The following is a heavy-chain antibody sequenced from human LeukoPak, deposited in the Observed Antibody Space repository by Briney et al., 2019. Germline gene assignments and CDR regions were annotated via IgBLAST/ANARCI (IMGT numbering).Heavy chain of an antibody. J-gene: IGHJ5*02. D-gene: IGHD2-2*02. V-gene: IGHV3-23*01. CDR1: GFTFSSNA. Sequence: GGSLRLSCAASGFTFSSNAMAWVRQAPGKGLEWVSIISGSGSSTYYPDSVKGRFTIARDNSKNTLYLQMNSLRAEDTAVYYCAKDVGYCSSTSCYTGWFDPWGQGTLVTVSS. CDR2: ISGSGSST. CDR3: AKDVGYCSSTSCYTGWFDP.